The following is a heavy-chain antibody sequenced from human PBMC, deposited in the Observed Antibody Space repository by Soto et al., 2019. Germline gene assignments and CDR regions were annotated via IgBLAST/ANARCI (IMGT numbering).Heavy chain of an antibody. Sequence: GESLKISCKGSGYSFTSYWISWVRQMPGKGLEWMGRIDPSDSYTNYSPSFQGHVTISADKSISTACLQWSSLKASDTAMYYCAIIAAADSFYYYYGMDVWGQGTTVTVSS. J-gene: IGHJ6*02. D-gene: IGHD6-13*01. CDR3: AIIAAADSFYYYYGMDV. V-gene: IGHV5-10-1*01. CDR2: IDPSDSYT. CDR1: GYSFTSYW.